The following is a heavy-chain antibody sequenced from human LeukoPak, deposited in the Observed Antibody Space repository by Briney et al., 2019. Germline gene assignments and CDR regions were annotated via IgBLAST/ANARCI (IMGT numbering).Heavy chain of an antibody. J-gene: IGHJ4*02. V-gene: IGHV3-33*06. CDR3: AKDLDGGYYYGSGSYYALDY. Sequence: PGGSLRLSCAASGFTFSSYGMHWVRQAPGKGLEWVAVIWYDGSNKYYADSVKGRFTISRDNSKNTLYLQMNSLRAEDTAVYYCAKDLDGGYYYGSGSYYALDYWGQGTLVTVSS. D-gene: IGHD3-10*01. CDR1: GFTFSSYG. CDR2: IWYDGSNK.